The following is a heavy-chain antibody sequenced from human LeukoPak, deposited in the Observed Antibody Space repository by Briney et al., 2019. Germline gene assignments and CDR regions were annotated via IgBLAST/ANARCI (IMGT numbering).Heavy chain of an antibody. Sequence: ASVKVSCKASGYTFTNYGISWVRQVPGQGLEWMGWIDASNGNTNYAQKLQGRVTITTDTSTTTAYMEMTSLRFDDTAVYYCARDYHYVPDFWGQGTLVTVSS. D-gene: IGHD3-16*01. CDR3: ARDYHYVPDF. J-gene: IGHJ4*02. CDR2: IDASNGNT. CDR1: GYTFTNYG. V-gene: IGHV1-18*01.